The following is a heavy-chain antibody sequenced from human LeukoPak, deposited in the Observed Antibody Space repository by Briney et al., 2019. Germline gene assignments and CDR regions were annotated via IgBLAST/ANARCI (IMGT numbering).Heavy chain of an antibody. CDR1: GGSISSGSYY. V-gene: IGHV4-61*02. CDR2: IYTSGST. D-gene: IGHD2-15*01. J-gene: IGHJ6*03. CDR3: ASFYCSGGSCYQYYYYYYMDV. Sequence: PSETLSLTCTVSGGSISSGSYYWSWIRQPAGKGLEWIGRIYTSGSTNYNPSLKSRVTISVDTSKNQFSLKLSSVTAADTAVYYCASFYCSGGSCYQYYYYYYMDVWGKGTPVTISS.